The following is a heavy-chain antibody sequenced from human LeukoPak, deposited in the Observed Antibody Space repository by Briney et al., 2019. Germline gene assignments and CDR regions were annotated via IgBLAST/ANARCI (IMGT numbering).Heavy chain of an antibody. Sequence: SVKVSCKASGGTFSSYTISWVRQAPGQGLEWMGRIIPILGIANYAQKYQGRVTITADKSTSTAYMELSSLRSEDTAVYYCARAPTGDPLLDYWGQGTLVTVSS. CDR1: GGTFSSYT. V-gene: IGHV1-69*02. J-gene: IGHJ4*02. CDR3: ARAPTGDPLLDY. CDR2: IIPILGIA.